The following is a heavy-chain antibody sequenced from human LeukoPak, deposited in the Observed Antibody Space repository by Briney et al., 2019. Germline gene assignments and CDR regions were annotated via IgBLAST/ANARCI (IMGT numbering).Heavy chain of an antibody. Sequence: SETLSLTCTVSGASISTYYWSWIWQPPGKGLEWVGLIYYSGNTNYNPSPKSRVTISVDTSKNQVSLKLSSVTAADTAVYYCARVVAATGYYFDYWGQGTLVSVSS. CDR1: GASISTYY. V-gene: IGHV4-59*01. CDR2: IYYSGNT. D-gene: IGHD6-13*01. CDR3: ARVVAATGYYFDY. J-gene: IGHJ4*02.